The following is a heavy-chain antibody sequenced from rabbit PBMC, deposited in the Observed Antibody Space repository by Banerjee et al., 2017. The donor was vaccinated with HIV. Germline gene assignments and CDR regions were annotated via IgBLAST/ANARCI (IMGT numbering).Heavy chain of an antibody. CDR3: AGDTDASRLDL. V-gene: IGHV1S45*01. CDR2: IYAGSDNT. J-gene: IGHJ3*01. D-gene: IGHD6-1*01. Sequence: QEQLEESGGGLVKPEGSLTLTCKASGFSFSGSYWISWVRQAPGKGLEWIACIYAGSDNTYYASWAKGRFTISITSSTTVSLQMTSLTAADTATYFCAGDTDASRLDLWGPGTLVTVS. CDR1: GFSFSGSYW.